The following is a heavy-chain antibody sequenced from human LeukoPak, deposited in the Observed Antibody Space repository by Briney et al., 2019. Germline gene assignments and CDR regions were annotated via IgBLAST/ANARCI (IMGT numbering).Heavy chain of an antibody. V-gene: IGHV3-30-3*01. J-gene: IGHJ5*02. CDR2: ISFDGVNI. D-gene: IGHD6-25*01. CDR3: ARDHRGSGNDP. CDR1: GFTFRNHA. Sequence: GGSLRLSCAASGFTFRNHAMHWVRQGPGEGPEWLAVISFDGVNIYYADSVKGRFTISRDNAKNSLYLQMNSLRAEDTAVYYCARDHRGSGNDPWGQGTLVTVSS.